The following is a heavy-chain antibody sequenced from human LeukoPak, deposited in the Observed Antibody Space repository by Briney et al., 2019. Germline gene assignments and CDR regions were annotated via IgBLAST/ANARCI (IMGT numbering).Heavy chain of an antibody. CDR3: ARALFWDILAPGAFDI. Sequence: GGSLRLSCAASGFTFSSYCMHWVRQAPGKGLEWVAFIRYDGSNKYYADSVKGRFTISRDNSNNTLYLHVNSLRPEDTAVYYCARALFWDILAPGAFDIWGQGTMVTVSS. V-gene: IGHV3-30*02. CDR2: IRYDGSNK. CDR1: GFTFSSYC. D-gene: IGHD3-9*01. J-gene: IGHJ3*02.